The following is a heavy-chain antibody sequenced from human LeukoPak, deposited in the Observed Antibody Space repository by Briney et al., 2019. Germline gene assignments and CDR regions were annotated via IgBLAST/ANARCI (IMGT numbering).Heavy chain of an antibody. V-gene: IGHV3-53*01. Sequence: PGGSLTQTFAASGFTVITNDMTWVRQAPGKGLEWVSVPYSDGNTKYADSVQGRFTISRDNSKNTLYLEMNSLSPDDTAVYYCARGVEPLATNTLAYWGQGTLATVSS. J-gene: IGHJ4*01. D-gene: IGHD1-14*01. CDR1: GFTVITND. CDR3: ARGVEPLATNTLAY. CDR2: PYSDGNT.